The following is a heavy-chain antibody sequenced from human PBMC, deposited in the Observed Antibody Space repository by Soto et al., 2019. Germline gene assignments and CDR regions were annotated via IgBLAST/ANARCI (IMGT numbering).Heavy chain of an antibody. CDR3: AKDPAGYCSGGSCYSSPFDY. D-gene: IGHD2-15*01. Sequence: SLRLSCAASGFTFSSYGMHWVRQAPGKGLEWVAVISYDGSNKYYADSVKGRFTISRDNSKNTLYLQMNSLRAEDTAVYYCAKDPAGYCSGGSCYSSPFDYWGQGPLVTVAS. V-gene: IGHV3-30*18. J-gene: IGHJ4*02. CDR1: GFTFSSYG. CDR2: ISYDGSNK.